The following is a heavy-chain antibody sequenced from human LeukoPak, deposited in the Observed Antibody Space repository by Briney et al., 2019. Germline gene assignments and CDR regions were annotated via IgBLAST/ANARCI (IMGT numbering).Heavy chain of an antibody. CDR3: ARDGVVVITGGFYYYYGMDV. CDR1: GFTFSSYA. V-gene: IGHV3-30-3*01. Sequence: GRSLRLSCAASGFTFSSYAMHWVRQAPGKGLEWMAVISYDGSNKYYADSVKGRFTISRDNSKNTLYLQMNSLRAEDTAVYYCARDGVVVITGGFYYYYGMDVWGQGTTVTVSS. D-gene: IGHD3-22*01. CDR2: ISYDGSNK. J-gene: IGHJ6*02.